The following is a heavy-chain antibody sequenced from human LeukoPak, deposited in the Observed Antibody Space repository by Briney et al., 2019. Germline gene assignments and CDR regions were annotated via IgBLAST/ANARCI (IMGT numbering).Heavy chain of an antibody. CDR1: GFPHSSCA. Sequence: PGGSLRLPCAASGFPHSSCAMLGLPDAPGKGGEGVSEISNWGGRTLYPDPVTSRFTISRDNYKTTLYAELNSLRAEDTAVYYCAKGTVAAYYYYYMDVWGKGTTVTVSS. CDR3: AKGTVAAYYYYYMDV. J-gene: IGHJ6*03. D-gene: IGHD2-15*01. CDR2: ISNWGGRT. V-gene: IGHV3-23*01.